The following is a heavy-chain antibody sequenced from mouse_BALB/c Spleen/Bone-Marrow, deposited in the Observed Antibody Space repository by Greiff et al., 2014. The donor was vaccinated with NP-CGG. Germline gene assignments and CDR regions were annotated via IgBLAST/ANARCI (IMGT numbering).Heavy chain of an antibody. CDR3: ARSYGSSPFDY. CDR1: GFNIKDTY. Sequence: VQLKESGAELVKPEASVKLSCTASGFNIKDTYMHWVKQRPEQGLEWIGRIDPANGNTKYDPKFQGKATITADTSSNTAYLQLSSLTSEDTAVYYCARSYGSSPFDYWGQGTTLTVSS. V-gene: IGHV14-3*02. J-gene: IGHJ2*01. CDR2: IDPANGNT. D-gene: IGHD1-1*01.